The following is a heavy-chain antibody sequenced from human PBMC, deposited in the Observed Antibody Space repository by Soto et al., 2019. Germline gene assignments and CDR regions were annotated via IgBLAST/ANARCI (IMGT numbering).Heavy chain of an antibody. Sequence: EVQLLESGGGLVQPGGSLRLSCAASGFTFSSYAMSWVRQAPGKGLEWVSAISGSGGSTYYADSVKGRFTISRDNSKNTLYLQMNGLRAEDTAVYYCARGLLGIAVADVFDYWGQGTLVTVSS. D-gene: IGHD6-19*01. CDR1: GFTFSSYA. V-gene: IGHV3-23*01. CDR3: ARGLLGIAVADVFDY. J-gene: IGHJ4*02. CDR2: ISGSGGST.